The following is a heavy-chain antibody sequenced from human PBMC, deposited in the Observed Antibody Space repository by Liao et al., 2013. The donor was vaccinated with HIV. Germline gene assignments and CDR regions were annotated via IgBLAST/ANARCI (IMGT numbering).Heavy chain of an antibody. CDR1: GGSISSYY. J-gene: IGHJ4*02. CDR3: ARDTYDVFGHLYVFDS. V-gene: IGHV4-4*07. D-gene: IGHD2/OR15-2a*01. Sequence: QVQLQESGPGLVKPSETLSLTCTVSGGSISSYYWSWIRQPAGKGLEWIGRIDTTGNANYYFSFRSRVTMFVDTSKNQFSLRLRSVTAADTAVYYCARDTYDVFGHLYVFDSWGPGTLVIVSS. CDR2: IDTTGNA.